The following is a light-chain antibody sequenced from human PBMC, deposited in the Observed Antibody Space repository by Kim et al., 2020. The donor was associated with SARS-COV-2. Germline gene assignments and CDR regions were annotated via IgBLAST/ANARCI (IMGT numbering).Light chain of an antibody. V-gene: IGKV3-20*01. J-gene: IGKJ5*01. CDR1: RSVSSSY. CDR3: QQYGSSPPTT. CDR2: GAS. Sequence: PGERPPLSCRASRSVSSSYLAWYQQKPGQAPRLLIYGASSRATGIPDRFSGSGSGTDFTLTISRLEPEDFAVYYCQQYGSSPPTTFGQGTRLEIK.